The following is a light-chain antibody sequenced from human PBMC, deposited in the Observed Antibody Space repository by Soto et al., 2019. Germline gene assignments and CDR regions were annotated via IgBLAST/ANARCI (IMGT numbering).Light chain of an antibody. J-gene: IGLJ2*01. V-gene: IGLV3-1*01. CDR1: KLGDKY. CDR2: QDT. Sequence: SYELTQPPSVSVSPGQTASITCSGDKLGDKYACWYQQKPGQSPVVVIYQDTKRPSGIPERFSGSNSGNTATLTISGTQAMDEADYYCQARDSNTVVFGGGTQLTVL. CDR3: QARDSNTVV.